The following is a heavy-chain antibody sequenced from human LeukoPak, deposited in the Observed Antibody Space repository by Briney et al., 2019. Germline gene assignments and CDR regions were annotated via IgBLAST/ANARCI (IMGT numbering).Heavy chain of an antibody. CDR3: ARVSSWASPFDY. CDR2: IYYSGST. D-gene: IGHD6-13*01. V-gene: IGHV4-39*01. CDR1: GGSISSSSYY. Sequence: SETLSLTCTVSGGSISSSSYYWGWIRQPPGKGLEWIGSIYYSGSTYYNPSLKSRVTISVDTSKNQFSLKLSSVTAADTAVYYCARVSSWASPFDYWGQGTLVTVSS. J-gene: IGHJ4*02.